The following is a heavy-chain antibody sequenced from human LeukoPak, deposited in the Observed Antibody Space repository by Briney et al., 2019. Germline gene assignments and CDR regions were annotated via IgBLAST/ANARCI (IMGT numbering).Heavy chain of an antibody. V-gene: IGHV3-23*01. CDR3: AKCILTGYYKGYMDV. CDR1: GFTFSSYG. D-gene: IGHD3-9*01. CDR2: ISGSGGSS. J-gene: IGHJ6*03. Sequence: GGSLRLSCAASGFTFSSYGMSWVRQAPGKGLEWVSAISGSGGSSFYADSVKGRFTISRDNSKNTLYLQMNSLRAEDTAVYYCAKCILTGYYKGYMDVWGKGTTVTISS.